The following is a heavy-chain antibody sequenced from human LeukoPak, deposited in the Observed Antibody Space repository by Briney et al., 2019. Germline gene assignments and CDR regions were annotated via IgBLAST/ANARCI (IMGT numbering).Heavy chain of an antibody. Sequence: PSETLSLTCTVSGGSISSGDYYWSWIRQPPGKGLEWIGYIYYSGNTYYNPSLKSRVTISVDTSKNQFSLKLSSVTAADTAVYYCARAPDYDISAFDIWGQGTMVTVSS. D-gene: IGHD3-9*01. V-gene: IGHV4-30-4*01. CDR2: IYYSGNT. J-gene: IGHJ3*02. CDR1: GGSISSGDYY. CDR3: ARAPDYDISAFDI.